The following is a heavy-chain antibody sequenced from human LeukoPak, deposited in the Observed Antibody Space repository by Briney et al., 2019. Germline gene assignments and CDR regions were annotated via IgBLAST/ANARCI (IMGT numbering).Heavy chain of an antibody. CDR3: ARIVGSGMGYYYGMDV. J-gene: IGHJ6*02. Sequence: GGSLRLSCAAPGFTFSSYAMHWVRQAPGKGLEYVSAISSNGGSTYYANSVKGRFTISRDNSKNTLYLQMGSLRAEDMAVYYCARIVGSGMGYYYGMDVWGQGTTVTVSS. D-gene: IGHD3-10*01. CDR1: GFTFSSYA. CDR2: ISSNGGST. V-gene: IGHV3-64*01.